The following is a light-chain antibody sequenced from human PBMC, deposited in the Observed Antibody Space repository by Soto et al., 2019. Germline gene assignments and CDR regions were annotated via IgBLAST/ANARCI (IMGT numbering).Light chain of an antibody. J-gene: IGKJ4*01. CDR3: QQYDSYPLT. CDR2: KAS. V-gene: IGKV1-5*03. CDR1: QSIYRW. Sequence: DIQMTQSPSTLSASVGDRVTITCRASQSIYRWVAWYQQKPGKAPKLLIYKASSLESGVPLRFSGSGSGTDFALTIISLQPDDFATYHCQQYDSYPLTFGGGPKVEMK.